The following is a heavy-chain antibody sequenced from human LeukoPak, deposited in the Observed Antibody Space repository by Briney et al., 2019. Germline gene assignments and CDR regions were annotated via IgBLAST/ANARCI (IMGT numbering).Heavy chain of an antibody. Sequence: GGSLRLSCAASGFTFSSYAMSWVRQAPGKGLEWVSAISGSGGSTYYADSVKGRFTISRDNSKNTLYLQMNSLRAEDTAVYYCARGDYYDFWSGYQNAFDYWGQGTLVTVSS. CDR3: ARGDYYDFWSGYQNAFDY. CDR1: GFTFSSYA. CDR2: ISGSGGST. V-gene: IGHV3-23*01. D-gene: IGHD3-3*01. J-gene: IGHJ4*02.